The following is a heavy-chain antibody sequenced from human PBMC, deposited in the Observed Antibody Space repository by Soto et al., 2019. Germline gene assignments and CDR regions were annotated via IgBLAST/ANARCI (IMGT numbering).Heavy chain of an antibody. Sequence: QVQPMQSGAEVKTLGSSVTVSCQASGSTFSTSDISWVRQAHGEGLEWVGGIMPVFATPDYAQKFQGRVTMSADESTTTAYLELTSLPTDDTAVYYCARDKDRQKIVGNYYFVLDLWGQGTAITVSS. V-gene: IGHV1-69*01. D-gene: IGHD1-26*01. CDR2: IMPVFATP. CDR1: GSTFSTSD. J-gene: IGHJ6*02. CDR3: ARDKDRQKIVGNYYFVLDL.